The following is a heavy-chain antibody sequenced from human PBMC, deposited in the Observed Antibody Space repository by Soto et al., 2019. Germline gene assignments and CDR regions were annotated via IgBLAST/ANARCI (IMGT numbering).Heavy chain of an antibody. J-gene: IGHJ4*02. Sequence: EVQLLESGGGFVQPGGSLRLSCAASGFTFNDYAMAWVRQAPGQGLEWVSSISGSGGHSSYVDSVRGRFTISRDNVNNILSLDMSDLRAADTALYYCAKDCRRLAVTGSAFDSWGQGALVTVSS. CDR2: ISGSGGHS. CDR3: AKDCRRLAVTGSAFDS. V-gene: IGHV3-23*01. CDR1: GFTFNDYA. D-gene: IGHD6-19*01.